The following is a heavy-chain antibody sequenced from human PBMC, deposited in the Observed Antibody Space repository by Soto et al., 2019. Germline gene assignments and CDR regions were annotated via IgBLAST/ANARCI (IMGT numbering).Heavy chain of an antibody. J-gene: IGHJ5*02. D-gene: IGHD3-22*01. Sequence: VGSLRLSCAASVFTFSSYWMHCVRQSPGKGLVWVSRINSDGSSTSYADSVKGRFTISRDNAKNTLYLQMNSLRAEDTAVYYCARDHVSFTMMSRPFEPWGQGTLVNVSS. CDR1: VFTFSSYW. V-gene: IGHV3-74*01. CDR2: INSDGSST. CDR3: ARDHVSFTMMSRPFEP.